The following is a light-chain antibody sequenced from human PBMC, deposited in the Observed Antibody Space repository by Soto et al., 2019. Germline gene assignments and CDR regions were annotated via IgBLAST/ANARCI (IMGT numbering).Light chain of an antibody. J-gene: IGLJ1*01. CDR3: CSYAGHSTYV. CDR1: SSDVGSYNL. V-gene: IGLV2-23*02. CDR2: EVT. Sequence: SALTQPASVSGSPGQSITISCTGTSSDVGSYNLVSWYQQHPGKAPKLMIYEVTKRPSGVSNRFSSSKSGNAASLTISGLQAEDETDYYCCSYAGHSTYVFGTGTKVTVL.